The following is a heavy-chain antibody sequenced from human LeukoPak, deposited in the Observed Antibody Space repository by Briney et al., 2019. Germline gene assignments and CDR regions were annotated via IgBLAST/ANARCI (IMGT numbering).Heavy chain of an antibody. CDR2: IKKDGSEK. CDR1: GFTSISYW. CDR3: ARDLSGVPGYSYGRGIDY. V-gene: IGHV3-7*01. Sequence: PGGSLRLSCAASGFTSISYWTSWVRHAPGKGLEWVANIKKDGSEKYYVDSVKSRFTISTDNTTTSLYLQMNSLRAEDTAVYYCARDLSGVPGYSYGRGIDYWGQGTLVTVSS. J-gene: IGHJ4*02. D-gene: IGHD5-18*01.